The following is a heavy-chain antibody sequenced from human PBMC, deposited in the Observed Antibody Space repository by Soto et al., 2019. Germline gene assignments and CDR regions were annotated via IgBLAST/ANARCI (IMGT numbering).Heavy chain of an antibody. CDR3: AREGRVTLVGYYYYYMDV. CDR2: INPSGGST. CDR1: GYTFTSYY. Sequence: QVQLVQSGAEVKKPGASVKVSCKASGYTFTSYYMHWVRQAPGQGLEWMGIINPSGGSTSYAQKLQGRVTMTRDTSTSTVYMELSSLRSEDTAVYYCAREGRVTLVGYYYYYMDVWGKGTTVTVSS. J-gene: IGHJ6*03. D-gene: IGHD2-21*01. V-gene: IGHV1-46*03.